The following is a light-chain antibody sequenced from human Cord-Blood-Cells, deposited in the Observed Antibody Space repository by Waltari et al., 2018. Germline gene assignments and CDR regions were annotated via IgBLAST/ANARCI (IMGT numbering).Light chain of an antibody. CDR2: DVS. J-gene: IGLJ3*02. Sequence: QSALTQPASVSGSPGRSITISCTGTSSDVGGSNYVSWYQQNTGKAPKLMLYDVSKRPSGVSNRFSGSKSGNTASLTISGLQAEDEADYYCSSYTSSSTWVFGGGTKLTVL. CDR3: SSYTSSSTWV. V-gene: IGLV2-14*01. CDR1: SSDVGGSNY.